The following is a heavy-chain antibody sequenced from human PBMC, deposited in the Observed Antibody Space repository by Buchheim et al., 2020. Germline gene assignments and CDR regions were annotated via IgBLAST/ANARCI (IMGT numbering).Heavy chain of an antibody. D-gene: IGHD3-10*01. CDR1: GFSFSDYY. CDR2: ISSSSSST. J-gene: IGHJ4*02. CDR3: ARAPYGSGSYYVAYYFDS. Sequence: QVQLVESGGGLVKPGGSLRLSCAASGFSFSDYYMSWIRQAPGKGLELISYISSSSSSTNYADSVKGSFTISRDNAKNSLYLQTNSLRVEDTAVYYCARAPYGSGSYYVAYYFDSWGQGTL. V-gene: IGHV3-11*06.